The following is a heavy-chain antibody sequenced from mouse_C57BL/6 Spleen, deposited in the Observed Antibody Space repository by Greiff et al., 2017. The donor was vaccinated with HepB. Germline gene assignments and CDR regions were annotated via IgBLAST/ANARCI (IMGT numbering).Heavy chain of an antibody. D-gene: IGHD1-1*01. Sequence: QVQLQQPGAELVKPGASVKLSCKASGYTFTSYWMHWVKQRPGRGLEWIGRIDPNSGGTKYNEKFKSKATLTVDKPSSTAYMQLSSLTSEDSAVYDCARERVITTVVEGFDVWGTGTTVTVSS. CDR2: IDPNSGGT. CDR3: ARERVITTVVEGFDV. V-gene: IGHV1-72*01. CDR1: GYTFTSYW. J-gene: IGHJ1*03.